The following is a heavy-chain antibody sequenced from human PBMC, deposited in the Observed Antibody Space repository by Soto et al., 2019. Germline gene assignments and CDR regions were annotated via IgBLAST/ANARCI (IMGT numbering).Heavy chain of an antibody. V-gene: IGHV3-11*06. CDR2: ISSRSSNT. CDR3: ARDAEQYQLLLDY. Sequence: QVQLVESGGGLVKPGGSLRLSCAVSGFSFSDYSMIWIRQAPGKGLEMVSYISSRSSNTAYADSVKGRFTISRDNGKNSLYRQMNSLRAEDTGIYYWARDAEQYQLLLDYWGQGALVTVSS. CDR1: GFSFSDYS. D-gene: IGHD2-2*01. J-gene: IGHJ4*02.